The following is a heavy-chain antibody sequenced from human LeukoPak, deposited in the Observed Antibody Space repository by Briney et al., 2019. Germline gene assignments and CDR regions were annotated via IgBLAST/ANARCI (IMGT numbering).Heavy chain of an antibody. CDR2: INPNSGGT. Sequence: ASVKVSCKASGYTFTGYYMHWVRQAPGQGLEWMGWINPNSGGTNYAQKFQGWVTMTRDTSISTAYMELSRLRSDDTAVYYCARGKSSGSYSGAFDIWGQGTMVTVSS. V-gene: IGHV1-2*04. J-gene: IGHJ3*02. CDR3: ARGKSSGSYSGAFDI. D-gene: IGHD1-26*01. CDR1: GYTFTGYY.